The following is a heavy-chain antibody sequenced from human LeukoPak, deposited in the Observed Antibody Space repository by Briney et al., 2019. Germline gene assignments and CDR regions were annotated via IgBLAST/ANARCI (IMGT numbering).Heavy chain of an antibody. Sequence: SETLSLTCAVYGGSFSGYYWSWIRQPPGKGLEWIGEINHSGSTNYNPSLKSRVTISVDTSKNQLSLKLSSVTAADTAVYYCAVAGTNLSTDYWGQGTLVTVSS. CDR1: GGSFSGYY. CDR2: INHSGST. D-gene: IGHD6-19*01. CDR3: AVAGTNLSTDY. V-gene: IGHV4-34*01. J-gene: IGHJ4*02.